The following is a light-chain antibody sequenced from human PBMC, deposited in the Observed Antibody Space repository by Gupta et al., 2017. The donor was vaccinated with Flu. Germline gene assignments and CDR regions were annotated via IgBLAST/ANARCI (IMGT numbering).Light chain of an antibody. V-gene: IGKV2-28*01. CDR1: QSLLHSNGYNY. CDR3: KQALQIPRT. CDR2: LGS. Sequence: VTPGKPTSSSCRSSQSLLHSNGYNYLEWYLQKPGQSPQLLIYLGSSRDSGVPDRFSGSGSGTDFTLKISRVEAEDVGVYYCKQALQIPRTFGQGTKVEIK. J-gene: IGKJ1*01.